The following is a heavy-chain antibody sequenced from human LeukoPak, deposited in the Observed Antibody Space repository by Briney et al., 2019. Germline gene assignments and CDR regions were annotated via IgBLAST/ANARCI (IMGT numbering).Heavy chain of an antibody. CDR2: ISSSGSTI. J-gene: IGHJ4*02. D-gene: IGHD5-18*01. V-gene: IGHV3-11*04. CDR1: GFTFSDYY. CDR3: AKTRDSYGYVYFDY. Sequence: GSLRLSCAASGFTFSDYYMSWIRPAPGKGLEWVSYISSSGSTIYYADSVKGRFTISRDNAKNSLYLQMNSLRAEDTAVYYCAKTRDSYGYVYFDYWGQGTLVTVSS.